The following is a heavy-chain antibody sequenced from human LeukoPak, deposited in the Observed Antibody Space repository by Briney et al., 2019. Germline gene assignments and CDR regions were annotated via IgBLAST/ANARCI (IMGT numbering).Heavy chain of an antibody. D-gene: IGHD4-17*01. CDR1: GDSFSSHY. CDR3: ARDLVTVTKGFDM. CDR2: NSYIGSN. J-gene: IGHJ3*02. V-gene: IGHV4-59*11. Sequence: SETLSLTCAVSGDSFSSHYGTWIRQPPGKGREWIRYNSYIGSNNYNPSLKRRVTISIDTFKNQFLLEVSSVADADTAVYFCARDLVTVTKGFDMWGQGTMVSVSS.